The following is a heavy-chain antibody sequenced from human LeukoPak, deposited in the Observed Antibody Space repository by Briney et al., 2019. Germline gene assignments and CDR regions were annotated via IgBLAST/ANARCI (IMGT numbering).Heavy chain of an antibody. Sequence: ASVKVSCKASGYTFTGYYMRWVRQAPGQGLEWMGWINPNSGGTNYAQKFQGRVTMTRDTSISTAYMELSRLRSDDTAVYYCARDRYDSSGYYDTWGQGTLVTVSS. CDR3: ARDRYDSSGYYDT. J-gene: IGHJ5*02. D-gene: IGHD3-22*01. V-gene: IGHV1-2*02. CDR2: INPNSGGT. CDR1: GYTFTGYY.